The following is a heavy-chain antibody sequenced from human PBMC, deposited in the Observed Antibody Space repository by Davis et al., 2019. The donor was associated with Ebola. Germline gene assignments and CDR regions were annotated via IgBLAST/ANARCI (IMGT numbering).Heavy chain of an antibody. CDR3: ARDLATMDRRDYSSGWYTRYYYYGMDV. Sequence: AASVKVSCKASGYTFTGYYMHWVRQAPGQGLEWMGWINPNSGGTNYARKFQGWVTMTRDTSISTAYMELSRLRSDDTAVYYCARDLATMDRRDYSSGWYTRYYYYGMDVWGQGTTVTVSS. J-gene: IGHJ6*02. D-gene: IGHD6-19*01. CDR1: GYTFTGYY. V-gene: IGHV1-2*04. CDR2: INPNSGGT.